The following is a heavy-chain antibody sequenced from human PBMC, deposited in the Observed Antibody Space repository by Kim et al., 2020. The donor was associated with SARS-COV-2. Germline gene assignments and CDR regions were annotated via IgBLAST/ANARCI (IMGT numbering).Heavy chain of an antibody. D-gene: IGHD3-10*01. CDR2: IIPIFGTA. CDR1: GGTFSSYA. V-gene: IGHV1-69*13. CDR3: ARCWFGELSGYHYYGMDV. J-gene: IGHJ6*02. Sequence: SVKVSCKASGGTFSSYAISWVRQAPGQGLEWMGGIIPIFGTANYAQKFQGRVTITADESTSTAYMELSSLRSEDTAVYYCARCWFGELSGYHYYGMDVWGQGTTVTVSS.